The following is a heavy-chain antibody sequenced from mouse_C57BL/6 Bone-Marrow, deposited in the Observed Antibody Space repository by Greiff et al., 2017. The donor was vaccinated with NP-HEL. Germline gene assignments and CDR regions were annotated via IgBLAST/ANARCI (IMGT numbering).Heavy chain of an antibody. CDR3: AREGDDGYSFAY. D-gene: IGHD2-3*01. CDR2: IYPGSGST. V-gene: IGHV1-55*01. Sequence: VKLQQPGAELVKPGASVKMSCKASGYTFTSYWITWVKQRPGQGLEWIGDIYPGSGSTNYNEKFKSKATLTVDTSSSTAYMQLSSLTSEDSAVYYCAREGDDGYSFAYWGQGTLVTVSA. CDR1: GYTFTSYW. J-gene: IGHJ3*01.